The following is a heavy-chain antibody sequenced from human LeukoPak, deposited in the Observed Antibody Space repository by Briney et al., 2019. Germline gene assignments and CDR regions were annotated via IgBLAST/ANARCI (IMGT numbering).Heavy chain of an antibody. J-gene: IGHJ4*02. CDR1: GGSTGSSDYF. CDR3: AREGGSSHFDY. CDR2: IYYSGRT. V-gene: IGHV4-39*02. D-gene: IGHD1-26*01. Sequence: SEALSLTCTVSGGSTGSSDYFWGWIRQPPGKGLEWIGSIYYSGRTFYNPSLKSRVSMSVDTSNKQFSLQLISVTAADTAVYYCAREGGSSHFDYWGQGTLVTVSS.